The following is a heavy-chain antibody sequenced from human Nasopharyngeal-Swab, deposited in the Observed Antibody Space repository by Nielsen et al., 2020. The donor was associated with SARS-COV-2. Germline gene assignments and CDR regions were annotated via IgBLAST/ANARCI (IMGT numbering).Heavy chain of an antibody. Sequence: GSLRLSCAVYGGSFSGYYWSWIRQPPGKGLEWIGEINHSGSTNYNPSLKSRVTISVDTSKNQFSLKLSSVTAADTAVYYCARGRRGVWVDYWGQGTLVTVSS. D-gene: IGHD1-14*01. CDR1: GGSFSGYY. CDR3: ARGRRGVWVDY. V-gene: IGHV4-34*01. J-gene: IGHJ4*02. CDR2: INHSGST.